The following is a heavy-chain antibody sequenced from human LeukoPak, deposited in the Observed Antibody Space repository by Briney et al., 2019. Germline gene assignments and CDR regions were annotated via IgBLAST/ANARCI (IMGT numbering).Heavy chain of an antibody. CDR1: GFALSDYA. CDR2: ISSGATYI. D-gene: IGHD2-15*01. V-gene: IGHV3-21*04. J-gene: IGHJ5*02. CDR3: AREADIVVVVAVNWFDP. Sequence: GGSLRLSCAASGFALSDYAINWVRQAPGKGLEWVSSISSGATYIYYADSLRGRFTISRDSAMDSVSLQMDSLRAEDTAVYYCAREADIVVVVAVNWFDPWGQGTLVTVSS.